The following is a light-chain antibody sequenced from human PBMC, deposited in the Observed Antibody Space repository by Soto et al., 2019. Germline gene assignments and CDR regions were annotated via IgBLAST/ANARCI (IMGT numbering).Light chain of an antibody. J-gene: IGLJ1*01. CDR2: SNN. Sequence: QSALTQPASVSGTPGQRVTISCSGSSSNIGINTVNWYQQLPGTAPKLLIYSNNQRPSGVPDRFSGSKSGTSASLAVSGLQSEDEADYSCAAWDDSLNGYVFGTGTKVTVL. CDR3: AAWDDSLNGYV. V-gene: IGLV1-44*01. CDR1: SSNIGINT.